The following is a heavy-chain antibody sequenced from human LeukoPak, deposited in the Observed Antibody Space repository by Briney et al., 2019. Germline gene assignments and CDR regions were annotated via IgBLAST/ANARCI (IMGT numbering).Heavy chain of an antibody. CDR3: ARDLGQYYFDY. D-gene: IGHD4-11*01. J-gene: IGHJ4*02. V-gene: IGHV1-69*05. Sequence: SVKVSXKASGGTFSSYAISWMRQAPGQGLEWMGRIIPIFGTANYAQKFQGRVTITTDESTSTAYMELSSLRSEDTAVYYCARDLGQYYFDYWGQGTLVTVSS. CDR1: GGTFSSYA. CDR2: IIPIFGTA.